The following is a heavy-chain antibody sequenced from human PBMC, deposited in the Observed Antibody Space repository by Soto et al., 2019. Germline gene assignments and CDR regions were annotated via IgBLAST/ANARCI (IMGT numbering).Heavy chain of an antibody. Sequence: GGSLRLSCKACGFSFSDYAITWVRQAPGKGLEWVSVISGSGDNTFYAASVKGRFAISRDNSKNVLYLQMNSRSADDAAVYFWAKGTAINVYRVDIRFDYLGLGTMVAVSS. CDR1: GFSFSDYA. CDR2: ISGSGDNT. J-gene: IGHJ4*01. D-gene: IGHD3-16*01. V-gene: IGHV3-23*01. CDR3: AKGTAINVYRVDIRFDY.